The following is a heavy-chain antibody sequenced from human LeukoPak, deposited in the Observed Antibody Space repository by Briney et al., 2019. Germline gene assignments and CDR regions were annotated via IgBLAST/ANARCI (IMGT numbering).Heavy chain of an antibody. CDR2: IWYDGSNK. Sequence: PGGSLRLSCAASGFTFSSYGMHWVRQAPGKGLEWVAVIWYDGSNKYYADSVKGRFTISRDNSKNMLYLQMNSLRAEDTAVYYCARAELTGDGVDYWGQGTLVTVSS. CDR1: GFTFSSYG. CDR3: ARAELTGDGVDY. D-gene: IGHD7-27*01. J-gene: IGHJ4*02. V-gene: IGHV3-33*01.